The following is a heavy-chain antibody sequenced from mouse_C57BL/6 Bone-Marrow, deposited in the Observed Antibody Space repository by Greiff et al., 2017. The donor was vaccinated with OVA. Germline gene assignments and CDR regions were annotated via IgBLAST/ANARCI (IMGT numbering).Heavy chain of an antibody. Sequence: QVQLKQSGAELVRPGTSVKVSCKASGYAFTNYLIEWVKQRPGQGLEWIGVINPGSGGTNYNEKFKGKATLTADKSSSTAYMQVSSLTSEDSAVYFCARDIHYYGSSRYAMDGRGQGTSVTVSS. J-gene: IGHJ4*01. CDR3: ARDIHYYGSSRYAMDG. V-gene: IGHV1-54*01. CDR2: INPGSGGT. D-gene: IGHD1-1*01. CDR1: GYAFTNYL.